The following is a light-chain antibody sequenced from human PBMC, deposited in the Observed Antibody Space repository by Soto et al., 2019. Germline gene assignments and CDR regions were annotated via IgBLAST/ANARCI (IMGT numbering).Light chain of an antibody. J-gene: IGLJ1*01. CDR1: SSNIGNNY. CDR3: GTWDSSLSAYV. CDR2: DNN. V-gene: IGLV1-51*01. Sequence: QSALTQPPSVSAAPGQKVTIPCSGSSSNIGNNYVSWYQQLPGTAPKLLIYDNNKRPSGIPDRFSGSKSGTSATLGITGLQTGDEADYYCGTWDSSLSAYVFGTGTKVTVL.